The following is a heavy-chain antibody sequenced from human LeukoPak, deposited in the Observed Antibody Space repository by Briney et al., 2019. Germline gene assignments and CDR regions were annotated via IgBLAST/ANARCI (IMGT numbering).Heavy chain of an antibody. Sequence: PGGSLRLSCAASGFTFRSYGMHWVRQAPGKGLEGVAFIRYEGSNKYYADSVKGRFTISRDNSKNTLYLQMNSLRAEDTAVYYCAKAPTHSSGWGAGPYYFDYWGQGTLVTVSS. V-gene: IGHV3-30*02. D-gene: IGHD6-19*01. J-gene: IGHJ4*02. CDR1: GFTFRSYG. CDR3: AKAPTHSSGWGAGPYYFDY. CDR2: IRYEGSNK.